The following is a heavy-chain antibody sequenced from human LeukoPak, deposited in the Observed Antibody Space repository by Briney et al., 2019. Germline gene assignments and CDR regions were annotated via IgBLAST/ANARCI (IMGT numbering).Heavy chain of an antibody. CDR3: AKDVGHYYDSSGYFDY. V-gene: IGHV3-9*01. CDR2: ISWNSGSI. J-gene: IGHJ4*02. Sequence: GRSLRLSCAASGFTFDDYAMHWVRQAPGKGLEWVSGISWNSGSIGYADSVKGRFTISRDNAKNSLYLQINSLRAEDTALYYCAKDVGHYYDSSGYFDYWGQGTLVTVSS. D-gene: IGHD3-22*01. CDR1: GFTFDDYA.